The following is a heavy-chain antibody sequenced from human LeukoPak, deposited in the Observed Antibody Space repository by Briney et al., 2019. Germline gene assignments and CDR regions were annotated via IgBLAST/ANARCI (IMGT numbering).Heavy chain of an antibody. CDR2: ISYDGSNK. V-gene: IGHV3-30-3*01. J-gene: IGHJ4*02. CDR3: ARDSRGETYYDFWSGYTHFDY. Sequence: PGGSLRLSCAASGFTFSSYAMHWVRQAPGKGLEWAAVISYDGSNKYYADSVKGRFTISRDNSKNTLYLQMNSLRAEDTAVYYCARDSRGETYYDFWSGYTHFDYWGQGTLVTVSS. D-gene: IGHD3-3*01. CDR1: GFTFSSYA.